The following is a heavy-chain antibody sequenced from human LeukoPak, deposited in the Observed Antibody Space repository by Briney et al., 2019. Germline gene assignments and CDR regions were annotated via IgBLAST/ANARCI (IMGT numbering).Heavy chain of an antibody. CDR2: IYYSGST. J-gene: IGHJ5*02. CDR3: ARQGDGYNYLNWFDP. Sequence: PSETLSLTCTVSGSSISSYYWSWIRQPPGKGLEWIGYIYYSGSTNYNPSLKSRVTISVDTSKNQFSLKLSSVTAADTAVYYCARQGDGYNYLNWFDPWGQGTLVTVSS. V-gene: IGHV4-59*01. D-gene: IGHD5-24*01. CDR1: GSSISSYY.